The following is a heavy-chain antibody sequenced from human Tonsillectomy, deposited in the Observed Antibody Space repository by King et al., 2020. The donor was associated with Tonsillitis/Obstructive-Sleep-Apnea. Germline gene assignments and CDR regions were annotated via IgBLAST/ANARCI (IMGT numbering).Heavy chain of an antibody. J-gene: IGHJ6*03. CDR3: ARDRYADIVVVPAAMGGGYYYYMDV. CDR2: IWYDGSNK. CDR1: GFTFSSYG. V-gene: IGHV3-33*01. D-gene: IGHD2-2*01. Sequence: VQLVESGGGVVQPGRSLRLSCAASGFTFSSYGMHWVRQAPGKGLEWVAVIWYDGSNKYYADSVKGRFTISRDNSKNTLYLQMNSLRAEDTAVYYCARDRYADIVVVPAAMGGGYYYYMDVWGKGTTVTVSS.